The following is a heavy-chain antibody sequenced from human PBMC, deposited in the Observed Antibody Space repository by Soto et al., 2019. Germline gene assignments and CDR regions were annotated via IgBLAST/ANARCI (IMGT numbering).Heavy chain of an antibody. D-gene: IGHD5-12*01. J-gene: IGHJ4*02. CDR3: ATMVEIWLQFRPAFDY. Sequence: GGSLRLSCAASGFTFSSYAMSWVRQAPGKGLEWVSAISGSGGSTYYADSVKGRFTISRDNSKNTLYLQMNSLRAEDTAVYYCATMVEIWLQFRPAFDYWGQGTLVTGSS. CDR2: ISGSGGST. V-gene: IGHV3-23*01. CDR1: GFTFSSYA.